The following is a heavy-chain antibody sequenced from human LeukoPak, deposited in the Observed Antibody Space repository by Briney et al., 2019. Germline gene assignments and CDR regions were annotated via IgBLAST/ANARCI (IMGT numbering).Heavy chain of an antibody. Sequence: PWETLSLTCTVSGGSVNNYYRTWLRHPPGKGLEWIGYISFSGTTNYNPSLTTRVGISLDTSNNQFSLKLTSVTAADTAVYYCARILSATGAYWGTFYYYMDGGGEGPTVTVS. CDR2: ISFSGTT. J-gene: IGHJ6*03. CDR1: GGSVNNYY. D-gene: IGHD1-26*01. V-gene: IGHV4-59*02. CDR3: ARILSATGAYWGTFYYYMDG.